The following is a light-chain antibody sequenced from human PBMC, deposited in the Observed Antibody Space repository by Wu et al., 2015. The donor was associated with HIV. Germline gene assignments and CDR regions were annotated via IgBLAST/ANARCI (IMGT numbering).Light chain of an antibody. J-gene: IGKJ2*03. CDR3: QVAVS. Sequence: QVTQSPSSLSASVGDTVTISCRTRQSIGIFLNWYQQRPGEAPNLLIYDTSNLRGGVPSRFSGSASGTNFTLTISSLRPEDFATYYCQVAVSFGQGTKL. V-gene: IGKV1-39*01. CDR1: QSIGIF. CDR2: DTS.